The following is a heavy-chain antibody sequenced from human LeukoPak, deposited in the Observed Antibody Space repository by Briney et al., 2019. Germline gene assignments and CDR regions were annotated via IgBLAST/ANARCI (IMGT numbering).Heavy chain of an antibody. J-gene: IGHJ4*02. CDR3: ARKHYYDSSGYLDY. V-gene: IGHV3-20*01. Sequence: GGSLRLSCAAPGFTFDDYGMSWVRHAPGKGLEWVSGINWNGGSTGYADSVKGRFTISRDNAKNSLYLQMSSLRAEDTALYHCARKHYYDSSGYLDYWGQGTLVTVSS. D-gene: IGHD3-22*01. CDR1: GFTFDDYG. CDR2: INWNGGST.